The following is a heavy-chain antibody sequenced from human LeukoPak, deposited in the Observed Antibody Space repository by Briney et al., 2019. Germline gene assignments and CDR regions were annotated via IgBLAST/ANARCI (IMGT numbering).Heavy chain of an antibody. CDR3: ARGEIHSGSSLRY. D-gene: IGHD1-26*01. V-gene: IGHV4-4*02. CDR2: IYHSGST. CDR1: GGSISSSNW. Sequence: SETLSLTCAVSGGSISSSNWWSWVRQPPGKGLEWIGEIYHSGSTNYNPSLKSRVTISVDKSKNQFSLKLSSVTAADTAVYYCARGEIHSGSSLRYWGQGTLVTVSS. J-gene: IGHJ4*02.